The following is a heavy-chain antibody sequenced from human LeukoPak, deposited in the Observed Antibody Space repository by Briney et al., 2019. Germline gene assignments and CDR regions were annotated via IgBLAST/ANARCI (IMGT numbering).Heavy chain of an antibody. D-gene: IGHD5-18*01. CDR3: ARGEVDTAMVWFWRALGSKYYYYMDV. J-gene: IGHJ6*03. V-gene: IGHV1-8*03. Sequence: GASVKVSCKASGYTFTSYDINWVRQATGQGLEWMGWMNPNSGNTGYAQKFQGGVTITRNTSISTAYMELSSLRSEDMAVYYCARGEVDTAMVWFWRALGSKYYYYMDVWGKGTTVTVSS. CDR2: MNPNSGNT. CDR1: GYTFTSYD.